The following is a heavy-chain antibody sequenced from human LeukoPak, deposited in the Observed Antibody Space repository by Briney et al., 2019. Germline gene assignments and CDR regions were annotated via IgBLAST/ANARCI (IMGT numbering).Heavy chain of an antibody. D-gene: IGHD5-24*01. CDR1: GFTFSSYS. V-gene: IGHV3-21*01. J-gene: IGHJ4*02. CDR2: ISSSSSYI. CDR3: AREGGYNYPPFDY. Sequence: GGSLRLSYAASGFTFSSYSMNWVRQAPGKGLEWVSSISSSSSYIYYADSVKGRFTISRDNAKNSLYLQMNSLRAEDTAVYYCAREGGYNYPPFDYWGQGTLVTVSS.